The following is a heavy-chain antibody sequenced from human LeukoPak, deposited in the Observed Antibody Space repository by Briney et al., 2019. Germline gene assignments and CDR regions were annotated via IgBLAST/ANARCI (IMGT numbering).Heavy chain of an antibody. Sequence: GASVKVSCKASGYTFTGYYMNWVRQAPGQGLEWMGWINPNSGGTNYAQKFQGRVTMARDTSISTAYMELSRLRSDDTAVYYCARGNYYDSSGYRFPFDYWGQGTLVTVSS. CDR2: INPNSGGT. J-gene: IGHJ4*02. D-gene: IGHD3-22*01. CDR1: GYTFTGYY. CDR3: ARGNYYDSSGYRFPFDY. V-gene: IGHV1-2*02.